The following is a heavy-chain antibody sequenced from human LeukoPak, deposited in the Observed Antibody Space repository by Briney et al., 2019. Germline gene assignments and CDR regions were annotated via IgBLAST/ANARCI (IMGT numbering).Heavy chain of an antibody. CDR1: GFTLNYYW. Sequence: GGSLRLSCEASGFTLNYYWMSWVRQAPGEGLEWVANINQDGSEKYFVDSVKGRFTISRGNAQNSVFLQMDSLRVDDTAVYYCARWVSQYYFDYWGQGTHVTVSS. V-gene: IGHV3-7*01. J-gene: IGHJ4*02. CDR3: ARWVSQYYFDY. CDR2: INQDGSEK. D-gene: IGHD2-21*01.